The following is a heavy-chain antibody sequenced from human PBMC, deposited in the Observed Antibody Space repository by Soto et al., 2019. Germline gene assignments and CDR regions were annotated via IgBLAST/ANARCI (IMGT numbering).Heavy chain of an antibody. CDR3: ARVPATVAAWFDP. Sequence: QVQLQESGPGLVKPSETLSLTCTVPGGSISSYYWSWIRQPPGKGLEWIGYIYYSGSTNYNPSLKSRVTISVDTSKNQFSLKLSSVTAADTAVYYCARVPATVAAWFDPWGQGTLVTVSS. D-gene: IGHD6-19*01. CDR2: IYYSGST. J-gene: IGHJ5*02. V-gene: IGHV4-59*01. CDR1: GGSISSYY.